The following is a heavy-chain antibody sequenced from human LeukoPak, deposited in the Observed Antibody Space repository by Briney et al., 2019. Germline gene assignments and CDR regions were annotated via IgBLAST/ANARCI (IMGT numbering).Heavy chain of an antibody. CDR1: GFTFSSYE. V-gene: IGHV4-59*05. D-gene: IGHD3-22*01. Sequence: LRLSCAASGFTFSSYEMNWVRQAPGKGLEWIGSIYYSGSTYYNPSLKSRVTISVDTSKNQFSLKLSSVTAADTAVYYCARFLTYYYDSSGSDVYYFDYWGQGTLVTVSS. CDR3: ARFLTYYYDSSGSDVYYFDY. J-gene: IGHJ4*02. CDR2: IYYSGST.